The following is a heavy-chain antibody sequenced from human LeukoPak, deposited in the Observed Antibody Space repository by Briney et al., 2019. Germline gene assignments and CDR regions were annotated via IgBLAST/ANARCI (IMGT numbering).Heavy chain of an antibody. J-gene: IGHJ4*02. Sequence: PSETLSLTCTVSGGSISSYYWSWIRQHAGKALEWIGRIYTSGSTKYNPSLKSRVTMSVDTSKNQFSLKLSSVTAADTAVYYCAREGSSWYVEFDYWGQGTLVIVSS. D-gene: IGHD6-13*01. CDR3: AREGSSWYVEFDY. CDR2: IYTSGST. V-gene: IGHV4-4*07. CDR1: GGSISSYY.